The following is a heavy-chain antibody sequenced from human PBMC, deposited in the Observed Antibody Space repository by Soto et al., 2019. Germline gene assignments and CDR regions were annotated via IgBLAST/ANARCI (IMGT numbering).Heavy chain of an antibody. D-gene: IGHD3-9*01. CDR2: ISPKSGGT. V-gene: IGHV1-2*02. Sequence: ASVKVSCKASGYTFTDYYMHWVRQAPGQGFEWMGRISPKSGGTNYAQKFPGRVTMTWDTSLNTAYMELSSLMFEDTAVYYCARPPGYVSDWYYFDLWGQGTRVTVSS. J-gene: IGHJ4*02. CDR3: ARPPGYVSDWYYFDL. CDR1: GYTFTDYY.